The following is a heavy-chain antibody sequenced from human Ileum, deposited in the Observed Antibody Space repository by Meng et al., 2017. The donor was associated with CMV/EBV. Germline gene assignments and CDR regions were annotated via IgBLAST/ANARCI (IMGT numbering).Heavy chain of an antibody. Sequence: QVQLPDSDPCLVKPSQTQSLTCTVAGDSISSGDAYWTWIREPPGKGLEWIATISYSGNTYYNPSLKSPVTISLDTSKNQFSLKLTSVTAADTAVYYCAREPPSGQQLDWGQGTLVTVSS. CDR2: ISYSGNT. J-gene: IGHJ4*02. D-gene: IGHD6-13*01. CDR3: AREPPSGQQLD. CDR1: GDSISSGDAY. V-gene: IGHV4-39*07.